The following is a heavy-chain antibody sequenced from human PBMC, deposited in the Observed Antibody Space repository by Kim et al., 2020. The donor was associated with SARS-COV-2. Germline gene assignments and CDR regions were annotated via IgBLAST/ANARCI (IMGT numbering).Heavy chain of an antibody. D-gene: IGHD3-10*01. Sequence: NPSLKSRVTISVDTSKNQFSLKLSSVTAADTAVYYCARFAIGAANDAFDIWGQGTMVTVSS. CDR3: ARFAIGAANDAFDI. J-gene: IGHJ3*02. V-gene: IGHV4-59*01.